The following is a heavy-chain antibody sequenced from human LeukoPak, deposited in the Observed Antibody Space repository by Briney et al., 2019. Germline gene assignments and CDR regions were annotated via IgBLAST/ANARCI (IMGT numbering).Heavy chain of an antibody. CDR1: GFTFSYYW. D-gene: IGHD3/OR15-3a*01. V-gene: IGHV3-74*01. CDR3: AKDFQGRWTIDY. J-gene: IGHJ4*02. CDR2: INTDGSST. Sequence: PGGSLRLSCGASGFTFSYYWMHWVRQAPGKGLLWVSRINTDGSSTSYADSVKGRFTISRDNSKNTLYLQMNSLRPEDTAVYYCAKDFQGRWTIDYWGQGTLVTVSP.